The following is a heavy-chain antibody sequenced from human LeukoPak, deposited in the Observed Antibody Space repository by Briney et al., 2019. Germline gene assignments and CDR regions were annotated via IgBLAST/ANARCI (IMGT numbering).Heavy chain of an antibody. CDR1: GFTFDDFA. V-gene: IGHV3-43D*03. Sequence: PGGSLRLSCTASGFTFDDFAMHWVRQAPGKGLEWVSLISWDGGSTYYVDSVKGRFTISRDNSKNSLYLQMNSLRPEDTALYYCAKDRRGYSFNFDYWGQGTLVTVSS. CDR3: AKDRRGYSFNFDY. CDR2: ISWDGGST. D-gene: IGHD5-18*01. J-gene: IGHJ4*02.